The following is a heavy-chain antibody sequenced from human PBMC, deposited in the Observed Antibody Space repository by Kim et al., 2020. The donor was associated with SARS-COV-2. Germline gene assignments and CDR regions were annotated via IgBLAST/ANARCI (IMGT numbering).Heavy chain of an antibody. V-gene: IGHV3-21*01. Sequence: ISHAESVKGRVTISIEKAKNSLYLQMSSLRAEDTAVYYCAPPPGYSSGWYSWGQGTLVTVSS. D-gene: IGHD6-19*01. J-gene: IGHJ4*02. CDR2: I. CDR3: APPPGYSSGWYS.